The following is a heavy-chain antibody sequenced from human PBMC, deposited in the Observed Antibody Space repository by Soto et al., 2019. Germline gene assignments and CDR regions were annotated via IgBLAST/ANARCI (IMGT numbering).Heavy chain of an antibody. J-gene: IGHJ6*02. CDR1: GFTFSSYA. CDR3: AKDWTATPYYYYGMDV. V-gene: IGHV3-23*01. Sequence: PGGSLRLSCAASGFTFSSYAMSWVRQAPGKGLEWVSAISGSGGSTYYADSVKGRFTISRDNSKNTLYLQMNSLRAEDTAVYYCAKDWTATPYYYYGMDVWGQGTTVTVSS. D-gene: IGHD6-25*01. CDR2: ISGSGGST.